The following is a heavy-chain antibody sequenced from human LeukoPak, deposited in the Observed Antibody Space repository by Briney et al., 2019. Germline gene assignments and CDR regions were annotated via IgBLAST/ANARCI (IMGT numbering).Heavy chain of an antibody. V-gene: IGHV1-2*02. CDR1: GYTFTGYY. CDR3: ARDRADFWSGYSVPFDY. J-gene: IGHJ4*02. CDR2: INPNSGGT. Sequence: GASVKVSCKASGYTFTGYYMHWVRQAPGQGLEWMGWINPNSGGTNYAQKFQGRVTMTRDTSISTAYMELSRLRSDDTAVYYCARDRADFWSGYSVPFDYWGQGTLVTVSS. D-gene: IGHD3-3*01.